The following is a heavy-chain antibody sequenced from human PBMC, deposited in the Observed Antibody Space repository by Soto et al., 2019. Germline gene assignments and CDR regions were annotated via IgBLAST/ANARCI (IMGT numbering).Heavy chain of an antibody. CDR2: IDHSRST. J-gene: IGHJ4*02. CDR3: ARGLSRRITIVRGLTYYFDY. D-gene: IGHD3-10*01. CDR1: GGSFSGYY. Sequence: QVQLQQWGTRLLKPSETLSLTCVVFGGSFSGYYWSWIRQPPGKGLEWIGEIDHSRSTNYNPSLKSRVTLSVDPSKNQFSLNLSSVTAADTAVYFCARGLSRRITIVRGLTYYFDYWGQGTLVTVSS. V-gene: IGHV4-34*01.